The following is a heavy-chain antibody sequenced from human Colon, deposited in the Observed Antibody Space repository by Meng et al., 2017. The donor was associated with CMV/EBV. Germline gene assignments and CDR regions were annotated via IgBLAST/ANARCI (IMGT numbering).Heavy chain of an antibody. J-gene: IGHJ4*02. V-gene: IGHV3-7*01. D-gene: IGHD6-6*01. CDR3: MTPTGSSDY. CDR1: GFDFNNHW. Sequence: GESLKISCTASGFDFNNHWMNWVRQVPGKGLEWLANIKKDGSERNYVDSVKGRFTISRDSTQNSLYLQMSSLRVEDTAMYYCMTPTGSSDYWGQGTLVTVSS. CDR2: IKKDGSER.